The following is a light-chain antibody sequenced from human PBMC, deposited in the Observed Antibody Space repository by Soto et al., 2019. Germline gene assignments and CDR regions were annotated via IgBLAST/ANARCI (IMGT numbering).Light chain of an antibody. CDR2: EVI. CDR3: SSYTSSSTLYV. CDR1: SSYVGGYNY. Sequence: QSALTQPASVSGSHGQSITISCTGPSSYVGGYNYVSWYQQHPGKAPKLMIYEVINRPSGVSNRCSGSKSCNTASLTIYGLQAEDEADYYCSSYTSSSTLYVFGTGTKVTVL. J-gene: IGLJ1*01. V-gene: IGLV2-14*01.